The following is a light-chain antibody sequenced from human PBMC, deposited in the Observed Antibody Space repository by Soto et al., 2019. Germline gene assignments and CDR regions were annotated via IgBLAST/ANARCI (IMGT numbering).Light chain of an antibody. J-gene: IGKJ1*01. Sequence: DIQMTQSPSTLSASVGDRVTITCRASQSISSWLAWYQQKPGKAPKLLIYDASSLESGVPSRSSGSGSGTEFTLTISSLQPDDFATYYCQQYNSWTFGQGTKVDIK. CDR2: DAS. CDR3: QQYNSWT. V-gene: IGKV1-5*01. CDR1: QSISSW.